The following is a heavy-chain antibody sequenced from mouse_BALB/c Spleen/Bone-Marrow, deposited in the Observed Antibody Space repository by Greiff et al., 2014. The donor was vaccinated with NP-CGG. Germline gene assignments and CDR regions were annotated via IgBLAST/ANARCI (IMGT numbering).Heavy chain of an antibody. V-gene: IGHV1S81*02. Sequence: VQLQQSGAELVKPGASVKLSCKASGYTFTSYWIHWVKQRPGQGLEWIGENNPSNGRTNYNEKFKSKATLTVDKSSTTAYMQLSSRTSEDSAVYYCARYDGPAWFAYWGQGTLVTVSA. CDR2: NNPSNGRT. CDR3: ARYDGPAWFAY. J-gene: IGHJ3*01. D-gene: IGHD1-2*01. CDR1: GYTFTSYW.